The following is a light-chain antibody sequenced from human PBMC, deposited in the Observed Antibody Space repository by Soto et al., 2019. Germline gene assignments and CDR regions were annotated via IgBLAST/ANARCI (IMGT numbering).Light chain of an antibody. CDR2: DAS. CDR1: QSVSSN. Sequence: ETVMTQSPATLSVSPGERPTLSCRASQSVSSNLAWYQQKPGQAPRLLIYDASTRATGIPARFSGSGSGTEFTLTIGSLQSEDFAVYYYQQYNTWPLTFGPGTKVDIK. CDR3: QQYNTWPLT. V-gene: IGKV3-15*01. J-gene: IGKJ3*01.